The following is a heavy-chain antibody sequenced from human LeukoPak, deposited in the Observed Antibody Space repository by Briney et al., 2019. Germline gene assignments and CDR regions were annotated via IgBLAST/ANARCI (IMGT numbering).Heavy chain of an antibody. Sequence: GGSLRLSCAASGFTFSSYSMNWVRQAPGKGLEWVSSISSSSYIYYADSVKGRFTISRDNAKNSLYLQMNSLRAEDTAVYYCARGYYYGSGSPPDYWGQGTLVTVSS. D-gene: IGHD3-10*01. J-gene: IGHJ4*02. V-gene: IGHV3-21*01. CDR1: GFTFSSYS. CDR3: ARGYYYGSGSPPDY. CDR2: ISSSSYI.